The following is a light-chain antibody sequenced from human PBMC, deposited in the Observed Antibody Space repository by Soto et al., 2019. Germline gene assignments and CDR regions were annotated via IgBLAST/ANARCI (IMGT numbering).Light chain of an antibody. J-gene: IGKJ5*01. V-gene: IGKV1-27*01. CDR1: QDISVY. CDR2: AAS. Sequence: DIQMTQSPSSLSASVGDRVTITCRASQDISVYLAWYQQKPGKVPKLLIYAASTLQSGVPSRFSGSGSGTDFTLTISSLRPEDVATYYCQKYNTAPLTFGQGTRLEIK. CDR3: QKYNTAPLT.